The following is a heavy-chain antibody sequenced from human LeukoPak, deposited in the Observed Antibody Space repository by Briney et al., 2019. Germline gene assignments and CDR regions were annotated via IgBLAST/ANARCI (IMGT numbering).Heavy chain of an antibody. D-gene: IGHD6-19*01. CDR1: GFTFSSFP. Sequence: PGGSLRLSCAASGFTFSSFPIHWVRQAPGKGLEYVSGISSNGGSTYYADSVKGRFTISRDNSKNTLYLQMGGLRAEDMAVYYCARVPPGWRVYYFDYWGQGTLVTVSS. V-gene: IGHV3-64*02. CDR2: ISSNGGST. CDR3: ARVPPGWRVYYFDY. J-gene: IGHJ4*02.